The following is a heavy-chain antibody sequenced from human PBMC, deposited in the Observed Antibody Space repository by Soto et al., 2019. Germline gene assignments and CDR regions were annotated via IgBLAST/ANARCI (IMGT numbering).Heavy chain of an antibody. J-gene: IGHJ6*02. CDR1: GYTFTDYY. Sequence: QVQLVQSGAEVKKPGASVKVSCKASGYTFTDYYMHWVRQAPGQGLEWMGWINPNSGGTNYAQKFQGRVTMTRYTSISTAYMELNRLRYDDTAVYYCARDQSPSSGWPGMDVWGQGTTVTVSS. CDR3: ARDQSPSSGWPGMDV. D-gene: IGHD6-19*01. CDR2: INPNSGGT. V-gene: IGHV1-2*02.